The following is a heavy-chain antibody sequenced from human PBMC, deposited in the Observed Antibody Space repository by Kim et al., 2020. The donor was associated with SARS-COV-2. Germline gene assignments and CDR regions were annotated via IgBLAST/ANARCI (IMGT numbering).Heavy chain of an antibody. CDR3: VGHGSSSA. J-gene: IGHJ4*02. Sequence: GGSLRLSCAASGFTFSGNAMTWVRQAPGKGLEWVSDINGSGRDRFYADSVKGRFVVFRDNSKNILYLQMNSLRVDDTAVYYCVGHGSSSAWGQGTLVTVSS. V-gene: IGHV3-23*01. D-gene: IGHD6-6*01. CDR1: GFTFSGNA. CDR2: INGSGRDR.